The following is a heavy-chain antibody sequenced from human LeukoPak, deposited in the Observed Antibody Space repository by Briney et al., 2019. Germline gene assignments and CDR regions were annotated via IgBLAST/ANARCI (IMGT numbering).Heavy chain of an antibody. CDR1: GYTFTSYD. Sequence: SVKVSCKASGYTFTSYDINWVRQATGQGLEWMGWMNPNSGNTGYAQKFQGRVTMTRNTSISTAYMELSSLRSEDTAVYYCARGEEMATINYYYYYGMDVWGQGTTVTVSS. D-gene: IGHD5-24*01. V-gene: IGHV1-8*01. CDR3: ARGEEMATINYYYYYGMDV. CDR2: MNPNSGNT. J-gene: IGHJ6*02.